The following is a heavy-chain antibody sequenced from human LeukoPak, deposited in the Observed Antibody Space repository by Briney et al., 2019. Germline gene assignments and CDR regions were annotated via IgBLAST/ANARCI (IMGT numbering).Heavy chain of an antibody. CDR2: ICGRGGRR. D-gene: IGHD3-3*01. V-gene: IGHV3-23*01. Sequence: GGSLRLSCAASRLTFSSYAISWVRQAPGKGLEWVSAICGRGGRRYYDDSEKGRLSISRDNSKNTLYLQMNSLRAEDTAVYYCAKSIRDFWMEYAFDLWGQGTMVTVSS. CDR3: AKSIRDFWMEYAFDL. J-gene: IGHJ3*01. CDR1: RLTFSSYA.